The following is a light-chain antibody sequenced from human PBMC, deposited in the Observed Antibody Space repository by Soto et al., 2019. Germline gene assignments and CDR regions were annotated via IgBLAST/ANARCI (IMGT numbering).Light chain of an antibody. CDR1: TSNIGAGYG. CDR2: EVT. J-gene: IGLJ1*01. CDR3: SSYTNINTRACV. V-gene: IGLV1-40*01. Sequence: QSVLTQPPSVSGAPGQRVTISCTGTTSNIGAGYGVHWYQQVPGAAPKLIIYEVTDRPSGVSNRFSGSKSGNTASLTISGLQAEDEAEYYCSSYTNINTRACVFGTGTKVTVL.